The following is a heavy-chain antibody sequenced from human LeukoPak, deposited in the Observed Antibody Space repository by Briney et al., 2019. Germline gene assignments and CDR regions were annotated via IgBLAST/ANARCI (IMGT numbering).Heavy chain of an antibody. D-gene: IGHD3-22*01. Sequence: GGTLRLSCAASGFIFSSYGMSWVRQAPGQGLEWVSAISGSIRSTYYSDSVKGRFTISKDTSKNTLYLQMNSLRAEDTAVYYCAREVGYYDSSGYYYSLLDYWGQGTLVTVSS. CDR3: AREVGYYDSSGYYYSLLDY. CDR1: GFIFSSYG. CDR2: ISGSIRST. J-gene: IGHJ4*02. V-gene: IGHV3-23*01.